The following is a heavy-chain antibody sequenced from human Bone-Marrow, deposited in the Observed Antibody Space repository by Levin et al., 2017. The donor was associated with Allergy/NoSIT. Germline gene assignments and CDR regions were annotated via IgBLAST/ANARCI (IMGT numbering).Heavy chain of an antibody. V-gene: IGHV2-5*01. CDR1: GFSLSTSGVG. Sequence: QTLSLTCTFSGFSLSTSGVGVGWIRQPPGKALEWLALIYWNDDKRYSPSLKSRLTITKDTSKNQVVLTMTNMDPVDTATYYCAHTGNHYYGSGSPAFDYWGQGTLVTVSS. D-gene: IGHD3-10*01. CDR3: AHTGNHYYGSGSPAFDY. J-gene: IGHJ4*02. CDR2: IYWNDDK.